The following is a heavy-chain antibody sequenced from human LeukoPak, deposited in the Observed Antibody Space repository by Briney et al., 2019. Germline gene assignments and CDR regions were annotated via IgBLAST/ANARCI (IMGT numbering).Heavy chain of an antibody. CDR1: GYTFTSYY. CDR3: ARETYSNFDAFDI. D-gene: IGHD4-11*01. Sequence: ASVKVSCKASGYTFTSYYMHWVRQAPGQGLEWMGWISAYNGNTNYAQKLQGRVTMTTDTSTSTAYMELRSLRSDDTAVYYCARETYSNFDAFDIWGQGTMVTVSS. J-gene: IGHJ3*02. V-gene: IGHV1-18*04. CDR2: ISAYNGNT.